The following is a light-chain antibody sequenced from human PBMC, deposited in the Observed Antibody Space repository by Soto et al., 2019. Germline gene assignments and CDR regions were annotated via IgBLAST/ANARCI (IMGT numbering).Light chain of an antibody. Sequence: QSVLTQPPSASGTPGQRVTISCSGSGSSIGTNTVNWYRQLPGTAPKLLIYGDNQRPSGVPDRFSASKSGTSASLAISWLQSEDEGDYYCAAWDGSLNNVLFGGGTQLTVL. CDR2: GDN. CDR3: AAWDGSLNNVL. CDR1: GSSIGTNT. V-gene: IGLV1-44*01. J-gene: IGLJ2*01.